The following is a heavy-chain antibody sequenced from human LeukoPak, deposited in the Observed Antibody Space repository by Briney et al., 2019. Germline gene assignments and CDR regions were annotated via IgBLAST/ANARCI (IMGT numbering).Heavy chain of an antibody. Sequence: GGSLRLSCAASGFTFSSYSMNWVRQAPGKGLEWVSSISSSSSYIYYADSVKGRFTISRDNAKNSLYLQMNSLRAEDTAMYYCARDLYGNYALDYWGQGILVTVSS. V-gene: IGHV3-21*01. D-gene: IGHD4-11*01. J-gene: IGHJ4*02. CDR2: ISSSSSYI. CDR3: ARDLYGNYALDY. CDR1: GFTFSSYS.